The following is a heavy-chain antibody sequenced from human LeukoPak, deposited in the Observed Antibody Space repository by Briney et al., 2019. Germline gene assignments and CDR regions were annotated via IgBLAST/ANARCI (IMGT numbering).Heavy chain of an antibody. Sequence: PGGSVRLSCAASGFTFSSHSMSWVRHPPGEGLEWVAAISPSGDSTTYRDSVKGQFTISGDNSRNRMYLQMNTLTVEDTAIYYSARRLLTGGVTDFFDFWGQGALVTVSS. D-gene: IGHD2-21*02. CDR2: ISPSGDST. J-gene: IGHJ4*02. CDR1: GFTFSSHS. V-gene: IGHV3-23*01. CDR3: ARRLLTGGVTDFFDF.